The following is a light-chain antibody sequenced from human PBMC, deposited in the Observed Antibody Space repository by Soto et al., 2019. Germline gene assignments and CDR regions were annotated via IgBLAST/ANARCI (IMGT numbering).Light chain of an antibody. CDR1: QTVGRF. Sequence: DIVLTQSPATLSLSPGDRVTLSCRASQTVGRFLSWYQHSPGQGPRLLVYDASNRATGVPARFSGSGSEIDFTLTISSLEPEDFAVYYCRQRLHWPITFGQGTRLEI. CDR2: DAS. CDR3: RQRLHWPIT. J-gene: IGKJ5*01. V-gene: IGKV3-11*01.